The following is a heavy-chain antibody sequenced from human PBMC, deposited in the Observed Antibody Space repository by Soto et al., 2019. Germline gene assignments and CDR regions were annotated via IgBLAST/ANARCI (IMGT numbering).Heavy chain of an antibody. CDR2: IYHSGST. V-gene: IGHV4-30-2*01. CDR1: CGSIISGGYS. J-gene: IGHJ5*02. D-gene: IGHD3-10*01. CDR3: ARAGSAHNWFDP. Sequence: SETLSLTCAFSCGSIISGGYSWSWIRQPPGKGLEWIGYIYHSGSTYYNPSLKSRVTISVDRSKNQFSLKLSSVTAADTAVYYCARAGSAHNWFDPWGQGTLVTVSS.